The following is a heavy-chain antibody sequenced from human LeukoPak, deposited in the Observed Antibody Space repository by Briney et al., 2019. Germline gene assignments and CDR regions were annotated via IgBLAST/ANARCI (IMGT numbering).Heavy chain of an antibody. D-gene: IGHD1-26*01. J-gene: IGHJ4*02. CDR1: GFTFSSYA. V-gene: IGHV3-23*01. CDR3: AKGPYSGSLVGFDY. CDR2: ISGSGGST. Sequence: PGGSLRLSCAASGFTFSSYAMSWVRQAPGKGLEWVSAISGSGGSTYYADSVKGRFTISRDNSKNTLYLQMNSLRAEDTALYYCAKGPYSGSLVGFDYWGQGTLVTVSS.